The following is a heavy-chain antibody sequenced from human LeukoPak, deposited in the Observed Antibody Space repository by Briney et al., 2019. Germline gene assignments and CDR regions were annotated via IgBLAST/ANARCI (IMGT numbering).Heavy chain of an antibody. CDR1: GFTFSFYS. CDR2: ISSSGNYL. CDR3: VRDHQPEVPTSDNSPSA. Sequence: GGSLKLSCAASGFTFSFYSMHWVRQSPGKGLEWVACISSSGNYLYYADSVKGRFIISRDDDKNSLHLQMSILRAEDTAVYYCVRDHQPEVPTSDNSPSAWGQGTLVTVSS. J-gene: IGHJ5*02. D-gene: IGHD2-2*01. V-gene: IGHV3-21*01.